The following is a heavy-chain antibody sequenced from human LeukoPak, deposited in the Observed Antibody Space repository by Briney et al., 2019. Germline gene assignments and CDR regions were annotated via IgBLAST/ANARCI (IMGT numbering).Heavy chain of an antibody. J-gene: IGHJ4*02. CDR1: GYTFTNYH. D-gene: IGHD2-21*02. CDR2: INPNSGDR. CDR3: ARTTSLTASGYDY. V-gene: IGHV1-8*03. Sequence: ASVKVSCKASGYTFTNYHINWVRQATGQGLEWMGWINPNSGDRGYAQKFQGRVTITRDTSISTAYMELNSLRSEDTAVYFCARTTSLTASGYDYWGPRTLVTVSS.